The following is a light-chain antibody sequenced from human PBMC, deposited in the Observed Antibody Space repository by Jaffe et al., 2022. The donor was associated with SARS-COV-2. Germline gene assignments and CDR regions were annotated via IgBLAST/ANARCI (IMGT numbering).Light chain of an antibody. CDR2: EVS. J-gene: IGLJ2*01. V-gene: IGLV2-14*01. Sequence: QSALTQPASVSGSPGQSITISCTGTSSDVGGYNYVSWYQQHPGKAPKLMIYEVSNRPSGVPDRFSASKSGSTASLTISGLQAEDEADYYCSSFTSRHTVVIGGGTKVTVL. CDR1: SSDVGGYNY. CDR3: SSFTSRHTVV.